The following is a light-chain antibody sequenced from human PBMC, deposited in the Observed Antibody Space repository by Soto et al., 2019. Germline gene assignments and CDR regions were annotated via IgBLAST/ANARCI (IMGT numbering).Light chain of an antibody. CDR3: QQYVSSPRT. CDR2: GAS. Sequence: EIVLTQSPGTLPLSPGERATLSCSSSQTVYHGYLAWYQQKPGQAPRLLIYGASSRATGIPDRFSGSESGTDFTLTISRLEPEDFAVYYCQQYVSSPRTFGQGTKVDIK. J-gene: IGKJ1*01. CDR1: QTVYHGY. V-gene: IGKV3-20*01.